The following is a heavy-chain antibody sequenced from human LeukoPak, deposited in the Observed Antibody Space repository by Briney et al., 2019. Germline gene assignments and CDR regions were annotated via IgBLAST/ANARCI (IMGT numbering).Heavy chain of an antibody. CDR1: GYTFTSYG. CDR3: ATVRMVGATRGHDAFDI. J-gene: IGHJ3*02. CDR2: ISAYNGDT. D-gene: IGHD1-26*01. V-gene: IGHV1-18*01. Sequence: GASVKVSCRASGYTFTSYGITWVRQAPGQGLEWMGWISAYNGDTNYAQKLQGRVTMTTDTSTTTAYLELRSLRSEDTAVYYCATVRMVGATRGHDAFDIWGQGTMVTVSS.